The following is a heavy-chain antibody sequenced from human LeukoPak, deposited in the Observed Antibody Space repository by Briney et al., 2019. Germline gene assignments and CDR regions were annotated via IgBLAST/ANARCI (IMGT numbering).Heavy chain of an antibody. CDR2: INSDGSST. Sequence: GGSLRLSCAASGFTFSSYWMHWVRQAPGKGLVWVSRINSDGSSTSYADSVKGRFTISRDNSKNTLYLQMNSLRAEDTAVYYCAKARYGDYPDDAFDIWGQGTMVTVSS. CDR3: AKARYGDYPDDAFDI. D-gene: IGHD4-17*01. J-gene: IGHJ3*02. CDR1: GFTFSSYW. V-gene: IGHV3-74*01.